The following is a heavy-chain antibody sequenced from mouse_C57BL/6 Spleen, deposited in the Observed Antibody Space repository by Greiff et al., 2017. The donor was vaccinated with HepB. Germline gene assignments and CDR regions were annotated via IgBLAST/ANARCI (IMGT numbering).Heavy chain of an antibody. D-gene: IGHD3-2*01. CDR2: INPNNGGT. Sequence: EVQLQQSGPALVKPGASVKIPCKASGYTFTDYNLDWVKQSPGKSLEWIGDINPNNGGTIYNQKFKGKATLTVDKSSSTAYMELRSLTSEDTAVYDCARADKTVGGAMEYWGQGTAVTVST. CDR3: ARADKTVGGAMEY. J-gene: IGHJ4*01. V-gene: IGHV1-18*01. CDR1: GYTFTDYN.